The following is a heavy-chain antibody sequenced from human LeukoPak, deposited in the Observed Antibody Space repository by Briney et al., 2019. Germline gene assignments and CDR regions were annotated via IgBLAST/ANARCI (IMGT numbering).Heavy chain of an antibody. CDR2: ISYDGSNK. Sequence: GGSLRLSCAASGFTFSSYAMHWVRQAPGKGLEWVAVISYDGSNKYYADSVKGRFTISRDNSKNTLYLQMNSLRAEDTAVYYCARGPGLTVVDLYYFDYWGQGTLVTVSS. CDR3: ARGPGLTVVDLYYFDY. CDR1: GFTFSSYA. V-gene: IGHV3-30-3*01. D-gene: IGHD4-23*01. J-gene: IGHJ4*02.